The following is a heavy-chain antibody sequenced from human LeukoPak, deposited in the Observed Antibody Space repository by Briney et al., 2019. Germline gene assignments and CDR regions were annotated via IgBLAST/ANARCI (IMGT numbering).Heavy chain of an antibody. CDR1: GISFSSHW. J-gene: IGHJ4*02. V-gene: IGHV3-23*01. Sequence: GGSLRLACAASGISFSSHWMHWVRQAPGKGLVWVSASSGSGGSTYYADSVKGRFTISRDNSKNTMYLQMNSLRAEDTAVYYCAKDLSGEAGFDYWGQGTLVTVSS. D-gene: IGHD3-16*01. CDR3: AKDLSGEAGFDY. CDR2: SSGSGGST.